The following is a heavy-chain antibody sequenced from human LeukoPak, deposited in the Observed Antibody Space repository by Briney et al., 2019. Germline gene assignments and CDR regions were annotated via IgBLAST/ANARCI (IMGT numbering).Heavy chain of an antibody. D-gene: IGHD5-18*01. CDR2: ISGSGGNT. CDR1: GFTFSRYS. V-gene: IGHV3-23*01. CDR3: AKGKEYSYGYVY. Sequence: GSLRLSCAASGFTFSRYSMSWVRQAPGKGLGWVSAISGSGGNTYCADSVKGRFTISRDNSKNTLYLQMNSLRAEDTAVYYCAKGKEYSYGYVYWGQGTLVTVSS. J-gene: IGHJ4*02.